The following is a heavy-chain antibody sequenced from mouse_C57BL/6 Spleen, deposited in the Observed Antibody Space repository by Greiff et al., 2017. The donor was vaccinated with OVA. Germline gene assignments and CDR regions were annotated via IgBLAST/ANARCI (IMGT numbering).Heavy chain of an antibody. V-gene: IGHV1-52*01. Sequence: QVQLQQPGAELVRPGSSVKLSCKASGYTFTSYWMHWVKQRPIQGLEWIGNIDPSDSETHYNQKFKDKATLTVDKSSSTAYMQLSSLTSEDSAVYYCARMDDYDGYGMDYWGQGTSVTVSS. CDR1: GYTFTSYW. J-gene: IGHJ4*01. D-gene: IGHD2-4*01. CDR2: IDPSDSET. CDR3: ARMDDYDGYGMDY.